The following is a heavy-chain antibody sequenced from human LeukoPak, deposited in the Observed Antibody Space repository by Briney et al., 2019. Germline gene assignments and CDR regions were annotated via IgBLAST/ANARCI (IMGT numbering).Heavy chain of an antibody. D-gene: IGHD3-16*02. CDR3: ARGITFGGVIVQDAFDI. CDR2: IYYSGST. CDR1: GGSISSSSYY. V-gene: IGHV4-39*07. J-gene: IGHJ3*02. Sequence: PSETLSLTCTVSGGSISSSSYYWGWIRQPPGKGLDWIGSIYYSGSTYYNPSLKSRFTISVDTSKNQFSLKLSSVTAADTAVYYCARGITFGGVIVQDAFDIWGQGTMVTVSS.